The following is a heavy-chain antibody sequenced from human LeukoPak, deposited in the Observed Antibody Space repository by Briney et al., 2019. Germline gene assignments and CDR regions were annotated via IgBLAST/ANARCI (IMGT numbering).Heavy chain of an antibody. CDR1: GGTFSSYA. V-gene: IGHV1-69*04. CDR2: IIPILGIA. J-gene: IGHJ6*02. Sequence: SVKVSCKASGGTFSSYAISWVRQAPGQGLEWMGRIIPILGIANYAQKFQGRVTITADKSTSTAYMELSSLRSEDTAVYYCASKGSNDYYYYYGMDVWGQGTTVTVSS. CDR3: ASKGSNDYYYYYGMDV.